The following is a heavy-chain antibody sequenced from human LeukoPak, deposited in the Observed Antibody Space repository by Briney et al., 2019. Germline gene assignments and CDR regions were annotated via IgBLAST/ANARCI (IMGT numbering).Heavy chain of an antibody. J-gene: IGHJ6*03. Sequence: GESLKISCKVSGYILTNNWIGWVRQVPGKGLEWMGLIYPGYSDAKYSPSFQGQVTFSADKSISTAYLQWSSLKASDTAMYYCARQESHYMDVWGKGTTVTVSS. CDR1: GYILTNNW. V-gene: IGHV5-51*01. CDR2: IYPGYSDA. CDR3: ARQESHYMDV.